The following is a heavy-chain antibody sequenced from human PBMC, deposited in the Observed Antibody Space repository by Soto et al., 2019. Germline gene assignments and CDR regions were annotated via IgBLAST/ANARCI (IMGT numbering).Heavy chain of an antibody. Sequence: SETLSLTCTVSGGSISSYYWSWIRQPPGKGLEWIGYIYYTGSTIYNPSLKSRVTISVDTSKNQFSLKLTSVTAADTAVYYCARDRRDGYNGYYFDYWGQGTLVTVSS. CDR3: ARDRRDGYNGYYFDY. V-gene: IGHV4-59*01. CDR1: GGSISSYY. D-gene: IGHD5-12*01. J-gene: IGHJ4*02. CDR2: IYYTGST.